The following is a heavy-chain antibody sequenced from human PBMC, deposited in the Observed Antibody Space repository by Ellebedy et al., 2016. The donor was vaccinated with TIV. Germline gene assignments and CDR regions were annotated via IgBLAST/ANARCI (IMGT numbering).Heavy chain of an antibody. D-gene: IGHD4/OR15-4a*01. V-gene: IGHV5-51*01. CDR1: GYSFTSYW. J-gene: IGHJ4*02. CDR2: IYPGDSDT. CDR3: ARHGADPEFDY. Sequence: GESLKISXKGSGYSFTSYWIGWVRQMPGKGLEWMGLIYPGDSDTIYSPSFEGQVSISADMSISTAYLQWSSLEAADTGMYYCARHGADPEFDYWGQGTLVSVSS.